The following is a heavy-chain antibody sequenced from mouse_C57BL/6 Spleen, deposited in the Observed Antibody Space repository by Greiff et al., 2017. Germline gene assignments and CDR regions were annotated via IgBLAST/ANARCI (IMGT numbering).Heavy chain of an antibody. CDR3: ARPYDGSSYPYIDV. Sequence: VQLQQPGTELVKPGASVKLSCKASGYTFTSYWMHWVKQRPGQGLEWIGNINPSNGCTNYNEKFKSKATLTVDKSSSTAYLQLSSLTSEDSAVYYCARPYDGSSYPYIDVWGTGTTVTVSS. J-gene: IGHJ1*03. CDR1: GYTFTSYW. V-gene: IGHV1-53*01. D-gene: IGHD1-1*01. CDR2: INPSNGCT.